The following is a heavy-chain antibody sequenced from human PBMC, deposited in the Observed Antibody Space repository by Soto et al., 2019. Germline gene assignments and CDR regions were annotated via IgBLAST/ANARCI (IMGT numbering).Heavy chain of an antibody. J-gene: IGHJ4*02. D-gene: IGHD7-27*01. Sequence: SETLSLTCAVYGGSFSGYYWSWIRQPPGKGLEWIGEINHSGGTNYNPSLKSRVTISVDTSKNQFSLKLSSVTAADTAVYYCARLTGDQLFMDYWGQGALVTVSS. CDR3: ARLTGDQLFMDY. CDR1: GGSFSGYY. V-gene: IGHV4-34*01. CDR2: INHSGGT.